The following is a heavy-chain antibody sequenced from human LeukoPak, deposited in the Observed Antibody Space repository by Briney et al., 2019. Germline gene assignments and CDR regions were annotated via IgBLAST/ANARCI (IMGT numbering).Heavy chain of an antibody. J-gene: IGHJ4*02. CDR3: ARRGSLGYSYGLYYFDY. V-gene: IGHV4-59*08. D-gene: IGHD5-18*01. Sequence: SETLSLTCTVSGGSISSYYWSCIRQPPGKGLGWIGYIYYSGSTNYNPSLKSRVTISVDTSKNQFSLKLSSVTAADTAVYYCARRGSLGYSYGLYYFDYWGQGTLVTVSS. CDR2: IYYSGST. CDR1: GGSISSYY.